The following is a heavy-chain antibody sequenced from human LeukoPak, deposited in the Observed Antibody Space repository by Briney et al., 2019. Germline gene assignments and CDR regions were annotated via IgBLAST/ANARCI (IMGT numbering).Heavy chain of an antibody. D-gene: IGHD3-22*01. J-gene: IGHJ4*02. CDR2: INPNSGGT. CDR1: GYTFTSYY. Sequence: GASVKVSCKASGYTFTSYYMHWVRQAPGQGLEWMGWINPNSGGTNYAQKFQGRVTMTRDTSISTAYMELSRLRSDDTAVYYCAREGGGMIVVVLGLDYWGQGTLVTVSS. V-gene: IGHV1-2*02. CDR3: AREGGGMIVVVLGLDY.